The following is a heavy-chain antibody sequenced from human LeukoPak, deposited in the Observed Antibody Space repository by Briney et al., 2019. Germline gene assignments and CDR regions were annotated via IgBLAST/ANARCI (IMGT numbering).Heavy chain of an antibody. D-gene: IGHD6-13*01. V-gene: IGHV3-48*03. CDR3: ARDSHSSSWYSEFDY. CDR2: ISSSGRTI. CDR1: GFTFSSYE. J-gene: IGHJ4*02. Sequence: PGGSLRLSCAASGFTFSSYEMDWVRQAPGKGLEWVSYISSSGRTIYYADSVKGRFTISRDNAKNSLYLLMNSLRAEDTAVYYCARDSHSSSWYSEFDYWGQGTLVTVSS.